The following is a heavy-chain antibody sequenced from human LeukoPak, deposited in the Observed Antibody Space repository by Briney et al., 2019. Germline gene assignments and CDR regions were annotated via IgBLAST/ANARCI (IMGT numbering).Heavy chain of an antibody. CDR3: ARDRAANQDWVEFDP. D-gene: IGHD3/OR15-3a*01. V-gene: IGHV3-66*03. J-gene: IGHJ5*02. CDR1: GSRARVNY. Sequence: GGPLRLPCAVSGSRARVNYMSWAPKAPGRGLRRVGLIRDSGEAFYADFARGRFAISRDESENTLYLQMNSLRVEDTAVYFCARDRAANQDWVEFDPWGQGTPVIVSS. CDR2: IRDSGEA.